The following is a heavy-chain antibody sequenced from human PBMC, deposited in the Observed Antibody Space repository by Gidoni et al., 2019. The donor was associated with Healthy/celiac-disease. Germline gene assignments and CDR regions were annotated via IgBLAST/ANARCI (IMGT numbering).Heavy chain of an antibody. J-gene: IGHJ6*02. Sequence: EVQLVESGGGLVKPGGSLRLSCAASGFTFSSYSMNWGRQAPGKGLEWVSSISSSSSYIYYADSVKGRFTISRDNAKNSLYLQMNSLRAEDTAVYYCARDGRYSSSWYPYYYYYGMDVWGQGTTVTVSS. D-gene: IGHD6-13*01. CDR2: ISSSSSYI. V-gene: IGHV3-21*01. CDR1: GFTFSSYS. CDR3: ARDGRYSSSWYPYYYYYGMDV.